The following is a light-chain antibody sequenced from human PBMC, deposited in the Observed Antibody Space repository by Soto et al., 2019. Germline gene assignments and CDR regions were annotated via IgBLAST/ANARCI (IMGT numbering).Light chain of an antibody. V-gene: IGKV3-20*01. CDR1: QSITSNY. Sequence: DIVLTQSPGTLSLSPGERATLSCRASQSITSNYLAWYQQKPGQAPRLLIYGASSRATGIPNRFSGSGSGTDFTLTISRLEPEDFAVYYCHQYGSSPRTFGQGTKVEI. CDR3: HQYGSSPRT. CDR2: GAS. J-gene: IGKJ1*01.